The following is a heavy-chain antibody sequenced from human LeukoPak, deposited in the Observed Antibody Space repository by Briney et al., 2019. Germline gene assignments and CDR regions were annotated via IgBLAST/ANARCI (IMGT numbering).Heavy chain of an antibody. CDR3: ARDYYVTPALRDEAPLDY. V-gene: IGHV3-23*01. Sequence: HPGGSLRLSCAASGFTFSSYAMSWVRQAPGKGLEWVSAISGSGGSTYYADSVKGRFTISRDNSKNTLYLQMSSLRAEDTALYHCARDYYVTPALRDEAPLDYWGQGTLVTVSS. CDR1: GFTFSSYA. CDR2: ISGSGGST. J-gene: IGHJ4*02. D-gene: IGHD3-16*01.